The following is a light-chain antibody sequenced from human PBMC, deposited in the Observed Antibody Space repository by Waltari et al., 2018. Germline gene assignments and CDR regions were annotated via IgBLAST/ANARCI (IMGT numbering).Light chain of an antibody. CDR2: EDD. V-gene: IGLV6-57*04. CDR1: SGCIASNY. J-gene: IGLJ3*02. Sequence: NFMGTQPHSVSESPGKTVIISCTRSSGCIASNYVQCYQQRPGSAPTTVIYEDDQRPSGVPGRFSDSSDSSSNSASLSISGLKTVDEADYYCLLYYGDPWVFGGGTKLTVL. CDR3: LLYYGDPWV.